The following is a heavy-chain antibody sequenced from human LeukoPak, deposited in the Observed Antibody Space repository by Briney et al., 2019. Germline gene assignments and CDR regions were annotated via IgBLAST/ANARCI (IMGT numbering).Heavy chain of an antibody. CDR1: GYSISSSSYY. V-gene: IGHV4-39*07. J-gene: IGHJ5*02. CDR3: ARESFDGDSMGGWFDP. Sequence: SETLSLTCTVSGYSISSSSYYWGWIRQPPGKGLERIGSIYYSGSTYYNPSLKSRVTISVDTSKNQFSLKLSSVTAADTAVYYCARESFDGDSMGGWFDPWGQGTLVTVSS. CDR2: IYYSGST. D-gene: IGHD4-17*01.